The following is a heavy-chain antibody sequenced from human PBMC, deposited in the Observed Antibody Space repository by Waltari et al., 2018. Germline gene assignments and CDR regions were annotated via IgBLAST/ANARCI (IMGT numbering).Heavy chain of an antibody. CDR1: GDSMISTYW. J-gene: IGHJ4*02. Sequence: QLQLRESGPGLVKPSGTLSLTCAVSGDSMISTYWWSWVRQSPGKGLQWMGHVHGSGKTNYHPSFASRVTISLDTYNKQFSLRVTSATAADTAVYYCARDRGRGLYLESWGPGTLVTVSP. CDR2: VHGSGKT. V-gene: IGHV4-4*02. CDR3: ARDRGRGLYLES. D-gene: IGHD2-15*01.